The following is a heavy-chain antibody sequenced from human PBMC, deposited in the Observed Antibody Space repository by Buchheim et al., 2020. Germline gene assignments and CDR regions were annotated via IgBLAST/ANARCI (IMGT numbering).Heavy chain of an antibody. CDR2: IKQDGSEK. CDR3: ARDPRRVVAASNWFDP. J-gene: IGHJ5*02. CDR1: GFTFSSYW. V-gene: IGHV3-7*01. D-gene: IGHD2-15*01. Sequence: EVQLVESGGGLVQPGGSLRLSCAASGFTFSSYWMSWVRQAPGKGLEWVTNIKQDGSEKYYVDSVKGRFTISRDNAKNSLYLQMNSLRAEDTAVYYCARDPRRVVAASNWFDPWGQGTL.